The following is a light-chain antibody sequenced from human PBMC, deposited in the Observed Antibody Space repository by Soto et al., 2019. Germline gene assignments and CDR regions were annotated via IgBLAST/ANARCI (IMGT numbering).Light chain of an antibody. CDR1: SSNIGSNT. CDR2: YNN. CDR3: AAWDDSLNGVV. J-gene: IGLJ2*01. Sequence: QSVLTQPPSTSGTPGQRVTISCSGASSNIGSNTVNWYQHLPGTAPKLLIYYNNQRPSRVPDRFSGSRSGTSASLALTGLQSGDEAYYYCAAWDDSLNGVVFGGGTQLTVL. V-gene: IGLV1-44*01.